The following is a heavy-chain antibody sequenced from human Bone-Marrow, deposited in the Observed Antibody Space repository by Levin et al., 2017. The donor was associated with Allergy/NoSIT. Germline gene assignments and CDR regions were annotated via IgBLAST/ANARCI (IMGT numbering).Heavy chain of an antibody. CDR1: ESTFRSHA. CDR3: ASDRGDGYSRGRGYYWYYGMDV. Sequence: PGGSLRLSCAASESTFRSHAMHWVRQAPGKGLEWVAVISYDATNTYHADSVKGRFTISRDNSKNTLYVQMNALRVEDTAVYYCASDRGDGYSRGRGYYWYYGMDVWGQGTTVTVSS. J-gene: IGHJ6*02. D-gene: IGHD5-24*01. CDR2: ISYDATNT. V-gene: IGHV3-30-3*01.